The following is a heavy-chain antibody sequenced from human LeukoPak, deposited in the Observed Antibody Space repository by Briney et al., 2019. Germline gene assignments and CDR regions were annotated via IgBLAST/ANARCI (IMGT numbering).Heavy chain of an antibody. CDR2: IYSGGST. CDR1: GFTVSSNF. D-gene: IGHD7-27*01. Sequence: PGGSLRLSCAVSGFTVSSNFMSWVRQAPGKGLEWVSVIYSGGSTYYADSVKGRFTISRDNSKNTLYLQMNNLRAEDTAVYYCVRGGLGIYFDYWGQGTLVTVSS. J-gene: IGHJ4*02. V-gene: IGHV3-53*01. CDR3: VRGGLGIYFDY.